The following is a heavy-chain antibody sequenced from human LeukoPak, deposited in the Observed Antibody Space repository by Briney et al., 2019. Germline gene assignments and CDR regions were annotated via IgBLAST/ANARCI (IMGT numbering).Heavy chain of an antibody. CDR3: ATGIGYYDSSGYPFDY. CDR2: INPSGGST. D-gene: IGHD3-22*01. J-gene: IGHJ4*02. CDR1: GYTFTSYY. V-gene: IGHV1-46*01. Sequence: ASVKVSCKASGYTFTSYYMLWVRQPPGQGLEWMGIINPSGGSTSYAQKFQGRVTMTRDMSTSTVYMELSSLRSEDTAVYYCATGIGYYDSSGYPFDYWGQGTLVTVSS.